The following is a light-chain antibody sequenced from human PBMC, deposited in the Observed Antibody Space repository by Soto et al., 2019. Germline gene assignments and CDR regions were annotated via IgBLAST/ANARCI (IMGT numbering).Light chain of an antibody. CDR3: QQYNSYTGT. V-gene: IGKV1-5*03. J-gene: IGKJ1*01. Sequence: DIQMTQSPSTLSASVEDRVNITCQASQRISSWLAWYQQKPGKAPKLLIYKASNLESGVPSRFSCSGSGTEFTLTIRSLQPDDFASFYCQQYNSYTGTFGQGTKVEIK. CDR2: KAS. CDR1: QRISSW.